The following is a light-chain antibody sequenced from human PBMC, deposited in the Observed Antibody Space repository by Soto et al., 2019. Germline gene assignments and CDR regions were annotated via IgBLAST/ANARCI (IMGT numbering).Light chain of an antibody. CDR1: SSDVGSYNL. CDR2: EVS. Sequence: QSALTQPASVSGSPGQSITISCTGTSSDVGSYNLVSCYQQHPGKAPKLMIYEVSKRPSGVSNRFSGSKSGNTASLTISGLHAEDEADYYCCSYEGSSTLVFGGGTKLTVL. CDR3: CSYEGSSTLV. V-gene: IGLV2-23*02. J-gene: IGLJ3*02.